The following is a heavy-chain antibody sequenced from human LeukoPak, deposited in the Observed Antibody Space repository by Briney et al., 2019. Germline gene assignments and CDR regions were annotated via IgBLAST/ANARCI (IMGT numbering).Heavy chain of an antibody. D-gene: IGHD3-3*01. CDR2: ISAYNGNT. CDR1: GYTFTSYG. Sequence: GASVKVSCKASGYTFTSYGISWVRQAPGQGLEWMGWISAYNGNTNYAQKFQGRVTMTEDTSTDTAYMELSSLRSEDTAVYYCATVGFLEWLFDWGQGTLVTVSS. CDR3: ATVGFLEWLFD. J-gene: IGHJ4*02. V-gene: IGHV1-18*01.